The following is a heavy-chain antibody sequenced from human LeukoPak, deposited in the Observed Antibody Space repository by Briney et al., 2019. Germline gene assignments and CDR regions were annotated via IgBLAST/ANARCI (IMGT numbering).Heavy chain of an antibody. D-gene: IGHD6-6*01. CDR2: INHSGST. J-gene: IGHJ3*02. CDR1: GGSTSSSSYY. Sequence: SETLSLTCTVSGGSTSSSSYYWGWIRQPPGKGLEWIGEINHSGSTNYNPSLKSRVTISVDTSKNQFSLKLSSVTAADTAVYYCARRRARRAVDAFDIWGQGTMVTVSS. CDR3: ARRRARRAVDAFDI. V-gene: IGHV4-39*07.